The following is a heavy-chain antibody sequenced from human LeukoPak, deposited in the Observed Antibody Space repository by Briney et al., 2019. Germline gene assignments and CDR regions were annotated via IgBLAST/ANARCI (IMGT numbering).Heavy chain of an antibody. Sequence: ASVKVSCKASGGTFSSYAISWVRQAPGQGLEWMGRIIPILGIANYAQKFQGRVTITADKSTSTAYMELSSLRSEDTAVYYCARVLRPSDFWTPASRYYGMDVWGQGTTVTVSS. V-gene: IGHV1-69*04. D-gene: IGHD3-3*01. CDR3: ARVLRPSDFWTPASRYYGMDV. CDR1: GGTFSSYA. CDR2: IIPILGIA. J-gene: IGHJ6*02.